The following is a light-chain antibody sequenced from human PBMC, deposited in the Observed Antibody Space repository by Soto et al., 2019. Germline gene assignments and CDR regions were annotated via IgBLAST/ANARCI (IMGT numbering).Light chain of an antibody. CDR3: QQSYSTPPART. CDR1: QSISSY. J-gene: IGKJ4*01. V-gene: IGKV1-39*01. Sequence: DIPMTQSPSSLSASVGDRVTITCRASQSISSYLNWYQQKPGKAPKLLIYAASSLQSGVPSRFSGSGSGTDFTLTIRSLQPEDFATYYCQQSYSTPPARTFGGGTKVEI. CDR2: AAS.